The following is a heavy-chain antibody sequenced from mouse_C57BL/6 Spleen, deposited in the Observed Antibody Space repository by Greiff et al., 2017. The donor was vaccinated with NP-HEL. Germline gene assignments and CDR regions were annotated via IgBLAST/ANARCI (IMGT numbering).Heavy chain of an antibody. CDR1: GYSITSGYY. V-gene: IGHV3-6*01. D-gene: IGHD2-5*01. CDR2: ISYDGSN. J-gene: IGHJ4*01. CDR3: AREGYYSNYGAMDY. Sequence: EVKLVESGPGLVKPSQSLSLTCSVTGYSITSGYYWNWIRQFPGNKLEWMGYISYDGSNNYNPSLKNRISITRDTSKNQFFLKLNSVTTEDTATYYCAREGYYSNYGAMDYWGQGTSVTVSS.